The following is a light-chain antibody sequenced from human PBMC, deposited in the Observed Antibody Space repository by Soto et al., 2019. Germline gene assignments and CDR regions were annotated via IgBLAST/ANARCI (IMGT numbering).Light chain of an antibody. CDR3: QQYNNWPV. J-gene: IGKJ1*01. V-gene: IGKV3D-15*01. CDR2: AAS. Sequence: EIVMTQSPATLSVSPGERAILSCRASQSVSSNLAWYQQKPGQAPRLLIYAASTRATGIPARFSGSGSGTEFTLTISSLQSEDFAVYYCQQYNNWPVFGQGTKVDIK. CDR1: QSVSSN.